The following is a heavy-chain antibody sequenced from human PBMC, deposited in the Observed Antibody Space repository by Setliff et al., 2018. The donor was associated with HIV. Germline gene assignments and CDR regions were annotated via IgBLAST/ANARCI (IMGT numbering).Heavy chain of an antibody. CDR2: VSGSGGFT. D-gene: IGHD2-15*01. Sequence: QPGGSLRLSCEGSGFFFSRHVMTWVRQAPGKGLEWVSGVSGSGGFTSYADSVKGRFTISRHNSKNTLYLHMNSLRAEDTAVYYCAKDRGCSVWGQGTLVTVSS. CDR3: AKDRGCSV. CDR1: GFFFSRHV. J-gene: IGHJ4*02. V-gene: IGHV3-23*01.